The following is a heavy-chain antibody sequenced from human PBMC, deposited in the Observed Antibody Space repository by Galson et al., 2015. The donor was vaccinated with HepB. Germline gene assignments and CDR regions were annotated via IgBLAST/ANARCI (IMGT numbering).Heavy chain of an antibody. D-gene: IGHD1-26*01. CDR2: INAGNGNT. J-gene: IGHJ4*02. CDR1: GYTFTGYA. CDR3: ARDRGSYEDY. Sequence: SVKVSCKASGYTFTGYALHWVRRAPGQSLEWMGWINAGNGNTKYSQKFQGRVTITRDTSASTAYMELSSLRSEDTAVYYCARDRGSYEDYWGQGTLVTVSS. V-gene: IGHV1-3*01.